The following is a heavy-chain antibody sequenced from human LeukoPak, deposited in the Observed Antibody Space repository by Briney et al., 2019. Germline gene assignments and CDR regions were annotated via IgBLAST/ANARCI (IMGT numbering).Heavy chain of an antibody. V-gene: IGHV3-20*01. CDR3: ARDSYFYDSSGYYLSSFGN. CDR1: GFTFDDYG. J-gene: IGHJ1*01. CDR2: LNLNGGST. D-gene: IGHD3-22*01. Sequence: GGSLRLSCAASGFTFDDYGMSWVRQAPGNGLEWVSGLNLNGGSTGYADSVKGRFTIARDKAKDSLYLKMNSMRAEDTAMYHSARDSYFYDSSGYYLSSFGNWYQGTL.